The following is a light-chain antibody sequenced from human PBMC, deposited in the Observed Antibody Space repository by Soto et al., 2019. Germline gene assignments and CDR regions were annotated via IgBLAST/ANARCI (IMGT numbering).Light chain of an antibody. J-gene: IGLJ1*01. CDR2: EVT. Sequence: QSVLTQPASVSGSPGQSITISCIGTSSDIGAYNYVSWYQQHPGKVPKLMIYEVTNRPSGLSNRFSGSKSGNTASLTISGLQAEDEADYFCSSYTSTSTLYVFGTGTKV. CDR3: SSYTSTSTLYV. V-gene: IGLV2-14*01. CDR1: SSDIGAYNY.